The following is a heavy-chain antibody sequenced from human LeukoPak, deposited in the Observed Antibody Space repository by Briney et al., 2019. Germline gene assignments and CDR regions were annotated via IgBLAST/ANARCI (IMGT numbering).Heavy chain of an antibody. CDR3: ARNASGTGYTA. J-gene: IGHJ4*02. CDR2: MNPNSGNT. CDR1: GYTFTNDD. D-gene: IGHD3-9*01. Sequence: ASVKVSCKASGYTFTNDDISWVRQATGQGLVWIGKMNPNSGNTGYAQKFQGRVTMTRSTSVSTAHMELNSLTSEDTAVYFCARNASGTGYTAWGQGTLVTVSS. V-gene: IGHV1-8*01.